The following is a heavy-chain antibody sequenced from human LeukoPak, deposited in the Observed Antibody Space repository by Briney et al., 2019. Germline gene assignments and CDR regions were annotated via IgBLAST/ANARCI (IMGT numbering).Heavy chain of an antibody. D-gene: IGHD6-13*01. Sequence: SETLSLTCAVYGGSFSGYYWSWIRQPAGKGLEWIGRIVPSGSTNYNPSLKSRVTMSVDTSKNQFSLKLSSVTAADAAVYYCAKEGAAPGPVFDYWVRGTLVIVSS. V-gene: IGHV4-4*07. J-gene: IGHJ4*02. CDR1: GGSFSGYY. CDR2: IVPSGST. CDR3: AKEGAAPGPVFDY.